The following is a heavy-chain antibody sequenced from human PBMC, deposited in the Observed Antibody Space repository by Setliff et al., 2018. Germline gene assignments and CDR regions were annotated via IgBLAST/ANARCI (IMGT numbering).Heavy chain of an antibody. J-gene: IGHJ5*02. CDR2: ISGSSSYI. CDR3: ARAPSSSSASWFDP. Sequence: GGSLRLSCAASGFTFSSYAMSWVRQAPGKGLEWVSCISGSSSYIYYADSVKGRFTISRDNAKNSLYLQMNSLRAEDTAVYYCARAPSSSSASWFDPWGQGTLVTVSS. CDR1: GFTFSSYA. V-gene: IGHV3-21*01. D-gene: IGHD6-6*01.